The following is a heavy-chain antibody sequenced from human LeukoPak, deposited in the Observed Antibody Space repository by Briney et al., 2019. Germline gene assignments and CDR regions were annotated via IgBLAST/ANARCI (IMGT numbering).Heavy chain of an antibody. V-gene: IGHV1-2*02. CDR1: GYTFTGCY. D-gene: IGHD6-19*01. CDR3: ARDLRWLVLGGLIDY. CDR2: INPNSGGT. Sequence: GASVKVSCKASGYTFTGCYMHWVRQAPGQGLEWMGWINPNSGGTNYAQKFQGRVTMTRDTSISTAYMELSRLRSDDTAVYYCARDLRWLVLGGLIDYWGQGTLVTVSS. J-gene: IGHJ4*02.